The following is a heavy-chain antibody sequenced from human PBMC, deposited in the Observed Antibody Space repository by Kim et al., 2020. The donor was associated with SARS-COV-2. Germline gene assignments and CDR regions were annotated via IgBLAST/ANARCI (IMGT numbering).Heavy chain of an antibody. D-gene: IGHD2-2*01. Sequence: YYNPSRKSRVTISVDRSKNQFSLKLSSVTAADTALYYCARGGSTSPRFDPWGQGTLVTVSS. V-gene: IGHV4-30-2*01. J-gene: IGHJ5*02. CDR3: ARGGSTSPRFDP.